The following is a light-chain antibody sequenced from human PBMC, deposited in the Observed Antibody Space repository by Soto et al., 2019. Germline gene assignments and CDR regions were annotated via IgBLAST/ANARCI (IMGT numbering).Light chain of an antibody. CDR3: HHYGSSPQT. V-gene: IGKV3-20*01. Sequence: EIVLTQSPGTLSLSPGERATLSCRASQSVRNSYLAWYRQKPGQAPSLLIYGASSRATGIPDRFSGSGSGTDFTLTISRLEPGDFAVYYCHHYGSSPQTFGQGTKLEIK. CDR2: GAS. CDR1: QSVRNSY. J-gene: IGKJ2*01.